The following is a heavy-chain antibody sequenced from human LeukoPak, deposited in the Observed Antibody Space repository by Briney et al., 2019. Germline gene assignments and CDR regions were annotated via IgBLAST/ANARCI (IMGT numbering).Heavy chain of an antibody. D-gene: IGHD3-22*01. CDR1: GGTFSSYA. Sequence: ASVKVSRKASGGTFSSYAISWVRQASGQGLEWMGGIIPIFGTANYAQKFQGRVTITTDESTSTAYMELSSLRSEDTAVYYCARDPNSYYDSSGYFDYWGQGTLVTVSS. J-gene: IGHJ4*02. V-gene: IGHV1-69*05. CDR3: ARDPNSYYDSSGYFDY. CDR2: IIPIFGTA.